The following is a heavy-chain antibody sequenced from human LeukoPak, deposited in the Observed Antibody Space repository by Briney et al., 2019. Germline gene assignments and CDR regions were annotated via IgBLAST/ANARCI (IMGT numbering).Heavy chain of an antibody. CDR1: GGSISSGGYY. V-gene: IGHV4-31*03. CDR3: ARPGGIAAAGRRGMDV. CDR2: IYYSGST. Sequence: PSQTLSLTCTVSGGSISSGGYYWSWIRQHPGKGLEWIGYIYYSGSTYYNPSLKSRVTISVDTSKNQFSLKLSSVTAADTAVYYCARPGGIAAAGRRGMDVWGQGTTVTVSS. D-gene: IGHD6-13*01. J-gene: IGHJ6*02.